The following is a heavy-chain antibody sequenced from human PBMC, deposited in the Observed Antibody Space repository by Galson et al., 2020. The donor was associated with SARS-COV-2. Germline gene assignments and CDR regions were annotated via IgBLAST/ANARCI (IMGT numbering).Heavy chain of an antibody. CDR1: GFTFSSYG. Sequence: QLGESLKISCAASGFTFSSYGMHWVRQAPGKGLEWVAVIWYDGSNKYYADSVKGRFTISRDNSKNTLYLQMNSLRAEDTAVYYCARDFRGSSSWYELHFDYWGQGTLVTVSS. V-gene: IGHV3-33*01. J-gene: IGHJ4*02. CDR2: IWYDGSNK. CDR3: ARDFRGSSSWYELHFDY. D-gene: IGHD6-13*01.